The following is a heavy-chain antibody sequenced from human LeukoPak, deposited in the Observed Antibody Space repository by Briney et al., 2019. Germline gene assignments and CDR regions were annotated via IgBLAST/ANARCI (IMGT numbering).Heavy chain of an antibody. D-gene: IGHD5-12*01. CDR1: APTFSNFE. CDR2: ISHSGKTI. J-gene: IGHJ4*02. V-gene: IGHV3-48*03. Sequence: GGSLRLSCAASAPTFSNFEMNWVRQAPGKGLEWVSYISHSGKTIYYANSVKGRFTISRDNAKNTLYLQMNSLRAEDTAVYYCARDLGYSGYGHWGQGTLVTVSS. CDR3: ARDLGYSGYGH.